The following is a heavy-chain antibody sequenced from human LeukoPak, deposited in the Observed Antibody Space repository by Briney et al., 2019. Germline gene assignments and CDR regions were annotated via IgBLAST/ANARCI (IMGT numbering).Heavy chain of an antibody. D-gene: IGHD3-22*01. V-gene: IGHV1-2*02. J-gene: IGHJ5*02. Sequence: VASVKVSCKASGYTFTGYYMHWVRQAPGQGLEWMGWINPNSGGTNYAQKFQGRVTMTRDTSISTAYMDLSRLRSDDTAVYYCARGYYYDSSWFDPWGQGTLVTVSS. CDR3: ARGYYYDSSWFDP. CDR2: INPNSGGT. CDR1: GYTFTGYY.